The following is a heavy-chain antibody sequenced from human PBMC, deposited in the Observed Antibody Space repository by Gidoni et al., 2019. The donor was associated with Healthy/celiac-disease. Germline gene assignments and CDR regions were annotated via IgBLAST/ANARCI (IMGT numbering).Heavy chain of an antibody. CDR2: INPNSGGT. CDR1: GYTFTGYY. J-gene: IGHJ4*02. V-gene: IGHV1-2*02. CDR3: ARDKEIAAAGWYFDY. Sequence: QVQLVQSGAEVKKPGASVKVSCKASGYTFTGYYMHWVRQAPGQGLEWMGWINPNSGGTNYAQKFQGRVTMTRDTSISTAYMELSRLRSDDTAVYYCARDKEIAAAGWYFDYWGQGTLVTVSS. D-gene: IGHD6-13*01.